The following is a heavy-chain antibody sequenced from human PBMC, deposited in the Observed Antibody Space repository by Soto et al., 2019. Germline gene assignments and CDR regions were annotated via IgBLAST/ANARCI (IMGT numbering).Heavy chain of an antibody. Sequence: NPSETLSLTCTVSGGPISSGAYYWSWIRQHPGKGLEWIGYIYYSGSAYYNPSLESRVSISVDTSKNQFSLKLNSVTAADTAVYYCARQGVSYDGSGYYSVYYYHGMDVWGHGTTVTVSS. CDR2: IYYSGSA. V-gene: IGHV4-31*03. CDR3: ARQGVSYDGSGYYSVYYYHGMDV. CDR1: GGPISSGAYY. J-gene: IGHJ6*02. D-gene: IGHD3-22*01.